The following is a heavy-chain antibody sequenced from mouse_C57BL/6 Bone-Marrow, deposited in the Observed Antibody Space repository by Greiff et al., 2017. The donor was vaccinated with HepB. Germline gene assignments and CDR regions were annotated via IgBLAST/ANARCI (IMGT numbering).Heavy chain of an antibody. V-gene: IGHV3-6*01. CDR2: ISYDGSN. CDR1: GYSITSGYY. D-gene: IGHD2-5*01. J-gene: IGHJ3*01. Sequence: EVQLVESGPGLVKPSQSLSLTCSVTGYSITSGYYWNWIRQFPGNKLEWMGYISYDGSNNYNPSLKNRISITRDTSKNQFFLKLNSVTTEDTATYYCARGGYYSNLFAYWGQGTLVTVSA. CDR3: ARGGYYSNLFAY.